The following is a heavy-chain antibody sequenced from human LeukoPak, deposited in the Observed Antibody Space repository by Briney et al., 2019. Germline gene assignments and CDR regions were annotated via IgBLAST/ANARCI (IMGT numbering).Heavy chain of an antibody. CDR1: GGSISSYY. V-gene: IGHV4-39*01. J-gene: IGHJ4*02. CDR2: FYYSGST. D-gene: IGHD6-13*01. CDR3: ARHLSSGSSWYNDY. Sequence: SETLSLTCTVSGGSISSYYWGWIRQSPGKGLEWIGSFYYSGSTYYNPSLKSRVTISVDTSKNQFSLKLSSVTAADTAVYYCARHLSSGSSWYNDYWGQGTLVTVSS.